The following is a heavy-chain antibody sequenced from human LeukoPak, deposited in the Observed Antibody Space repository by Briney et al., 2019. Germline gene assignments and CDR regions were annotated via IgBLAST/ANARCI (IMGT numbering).Heavy chain of an antibody. J-gene: IGHJ4*02. D-gene: IGHD2-21*02. CDR3: ARVAYCAGDCHHMDS. V-gene: IGHV3-48*03. CDR2: ISSSGGTM. CDR1: GFTFSNYE. Sequence: GGSLRLSCAASGFTFSNYEMNWVRQAPGKGLEWVSYISSSGGTMYYADSVKGRFTISRDNAKNSLYLQMNSLRAEDTAVYYCARVAYCAGDCHHMDSWGQGTLVTVSS.